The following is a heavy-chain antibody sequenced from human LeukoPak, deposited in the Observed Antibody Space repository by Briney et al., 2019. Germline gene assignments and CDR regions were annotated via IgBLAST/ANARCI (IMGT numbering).Heavy chain of an antibody. CDR3: ARGIPYYYYYYMDV. Sequence: PSETLSLTCAVYGESFSGYFWSSVRRPPGKGLEWIGEIPQSGSTNYNPSLKSRVTISLDTSKNQFSLKLSSVTAADTAVYYCARGIPYYYYYYMDVWDKGTTVTVSS. CDR2: IPQSGST. J-gene: IGHJ6*03. CDR1: GESFSGYF. V-gene: IGHV4-34*01.